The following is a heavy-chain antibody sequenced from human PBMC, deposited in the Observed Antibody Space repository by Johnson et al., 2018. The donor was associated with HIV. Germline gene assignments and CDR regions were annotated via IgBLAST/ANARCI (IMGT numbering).Heavy chain of an antibody. J-gene: IGHJ3*01. CDR3: ASGGPLSGSDECCFDV. Sequence: QVLLVESGGGVVQPGRSLRLSCAASGFTFSSYAMHWVRQAPGKGLEWVAVISYDGSNKYYADSVKGRFTISRDNSKNTLYLQMNSLRVEDTPVSSCASGGPLSGSDECCFDVWGQGTMVTVSS. CDR1: GFTFSSYA. V-gene: IGHV3-30-3*01. CDR2: ISYDGSNK. D-gene: IGHD1-26*01.